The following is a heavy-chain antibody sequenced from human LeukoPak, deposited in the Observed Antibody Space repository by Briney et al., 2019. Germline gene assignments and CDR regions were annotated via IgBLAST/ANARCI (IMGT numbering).Heavy chain of an antibody. CDR1: GYSFTSYW. V-gene: IGHV5-51*01. CDR3: ARTVLRYFDWSPAGGFDY. Sequence: GESLKISCKGSGYSFTSYWIGWVRQMPGKGLEWMGIIYPGGSDTRYSPSFQGQVTISADKSISTAYLQWSSLKASDTAMYYCARTVLRYFDWSPAGGFDYWGQGTLVTVSS. J-gene: IGHJ4*02. D-gene: IGHD3-9*01. CDR2: IYPGGSDT.